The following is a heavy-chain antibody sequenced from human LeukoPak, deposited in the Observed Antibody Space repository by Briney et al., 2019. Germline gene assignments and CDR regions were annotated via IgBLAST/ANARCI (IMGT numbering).Heavy chain of an antibody. CDR3: ARIPDTGYYYGMDV. V-gene: IGHV1-69*04. J-gene: IGHJ6*02. CDR2: IIPIFGIA. Sequence: SVKVSCKASGGTFSSYAISWVRQATGQGLEWMGRIIPIFGIANYAQKFQGRVTITADKSTSTAYMELSSLRSEDTAVYYCARIPDTGYYYGMDVWGQGTTVTVSS. CDR1: GGTFSSYA. D-gene: IGHD5-18*01.